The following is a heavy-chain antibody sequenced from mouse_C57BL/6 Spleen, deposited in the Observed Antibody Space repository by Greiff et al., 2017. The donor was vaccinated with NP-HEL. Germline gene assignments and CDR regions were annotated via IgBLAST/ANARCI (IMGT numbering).Heavy chain of an antibody. V-gene: IGHV5-17*01. D-gene: IGHD2-4*01. CDR1: GFTFSDYG. J-gene: IGHJ4*01. CDR2: ISSGSSTI. Sequence: EVKLVESGGGLVKPGGSLKLSCAASGFTFSDYGMHWVRQAPEKGLEWVAYISSGSSTIYYADPVKGRFTISRDNAKNTLFLQMTSLRSEDTAMYYCARKDYDYYAMDYWGQGTSVTVSS. CDR3: ARKDYDYYAMDY.